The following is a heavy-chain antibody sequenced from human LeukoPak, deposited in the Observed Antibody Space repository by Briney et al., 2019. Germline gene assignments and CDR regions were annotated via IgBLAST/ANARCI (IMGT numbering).Heavy chain of an antibody. Sequence: QTGGSLRLSCAASGFTVSNISMSWVRQAPGKGLEWVSLIYSGGGAYYADSVKGRFTISRDNSKNTMYLQMNSLRAEDTAVYYCARDLPVTPFFDAFDIWGRGTMVTVSS. D-gene: IGHD4-17*01. CDR3: ARDLPVTPFFDAFDI. CDR1: GFTVSNIS. V-gene: IGHV3-66*01. CDR2: IYSGGGA. J-gene: IGHJ3*02.